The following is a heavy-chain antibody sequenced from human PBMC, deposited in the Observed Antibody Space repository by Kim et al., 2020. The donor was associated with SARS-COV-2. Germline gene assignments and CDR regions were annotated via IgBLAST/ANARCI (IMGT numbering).Heavy chain of an antibody. J-gene: IGHJ3*02. V-gene: IGHV1-2*02. CDR3: ARTGYYDFWSGPKAFDI. Sequence: LQGRVTMTRDTSISTAYMELSRLRSDDTAVYYCARTGYYDFWSGPKAFDIWGQGTMVTVSS. D-gene: IGHD3-3*01.